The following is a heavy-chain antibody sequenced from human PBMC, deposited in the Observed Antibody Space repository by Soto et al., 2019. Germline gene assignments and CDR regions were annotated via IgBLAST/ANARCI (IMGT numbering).Heavy chain of an antibody. CDR2: ISAYNGNT. D-gene: IGHD2-2*01. J-gene: IGHJ6*03. V-gene: IGHV1-18*01. CDR3: ATSILAPAARYYYYMDV. Sequence: ASVKVSCKASGYTFTSCGISWVRQAPGQGLEWMGWISAYNGNTNYAQKLQGRVTMTTDTSTSTAYMELRSLRSDDTAVYYCATSILAPAARYYYYMDVWGKGTTVTVSS. CDR1: GYTFTSCG.